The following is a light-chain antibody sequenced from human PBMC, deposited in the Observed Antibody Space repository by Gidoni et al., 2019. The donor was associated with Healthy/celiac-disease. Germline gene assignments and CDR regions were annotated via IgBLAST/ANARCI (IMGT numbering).Light chain of an antibody. Sequence: DIVMTQSPLSLPVTPGEPASISCRSSQSLLHSNGYNYLDWYLQKPGQSPQLLIYLGSNRASGVPDRFSGSGSGTDVTLRMLGFIYCMQALQTPPYTFGQGTKLEIK. CDR2: LGS. J-gene: IGKJ2*01. CDR3: MQALQTPPYT. V-gene: IGKV2-28*01. CDR1: QSLLHSNGYNY.